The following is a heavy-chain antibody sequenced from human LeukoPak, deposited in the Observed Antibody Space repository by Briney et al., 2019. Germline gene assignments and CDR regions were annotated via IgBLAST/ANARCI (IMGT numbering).Heavy chain of an antibody. Sequence: GGSLRLSCAASGFTFSSYGMSWVRQAPGKGLEWVSAIRGSGGSTYYADFVKGRFTISRDNSKNTLYLQMNSLRAEDTAVYYCAKGDSIAARGGLDYWGQGTLVTVSS. CDR1: GFTFSSYG. CDR3: AKGDSIAARGGLDY. V-gene: IGHV3-23*01. CDR2: IRGSGGST. J-gene: IGHJ4*02. D-gene: IGHD6-6*01.